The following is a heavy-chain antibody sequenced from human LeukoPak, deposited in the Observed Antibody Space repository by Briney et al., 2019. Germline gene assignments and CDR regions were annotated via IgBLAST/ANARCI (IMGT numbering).Heavy chain of an antibody. CDR3: ARDLNRYSGYLFDY. Sequence: PSQTLSLTCTVSGGSISSYYWSWIRQPAGKGPEWIGRIYTSGSTNYNPSLKSRVTMSVDTSKNQFSLKLSSVTAADTAVYYCARDLNRYSGYLFDYWGPGTLVTVSS. CDR2: IYTSGST. D-gene: IGHD5-12*01. CDR1: GGSISSYY. V-gene: IGHV4-4*07. J-gene: IGHJ4*02.